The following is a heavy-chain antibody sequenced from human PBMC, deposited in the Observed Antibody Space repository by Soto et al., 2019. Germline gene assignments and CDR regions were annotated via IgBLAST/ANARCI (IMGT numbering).Heavy chain of an antibody. V-gene: IGHV3-23*01. CDR3: AKGKANTVFGVNTIFDY. Sequence: GGSLRLSCAASGFTFSSYAMSWVRQAPGKXLEWVSTISGNGGSTHYADSVKGRFTISRDNSMNTLYLQMNSLRAEGTAIYYCAKGKANTVFGVNTIFDYWGQGTLVTVSS. J-gene: IGHJ4*02. D-gene: IGHD3-3*01. CDR2: ISGNGGST. CDR1: GFTFSSYA.